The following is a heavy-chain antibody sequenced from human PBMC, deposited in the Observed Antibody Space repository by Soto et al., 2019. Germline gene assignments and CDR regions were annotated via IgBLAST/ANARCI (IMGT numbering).Heavy chain of an antibody. J-gene: IGHJ4*02. CDR2: ISGGGGGT. CDR1: GFTFSNYA. Sequence: EVQLLESGGGLVQPGGSLRLSCAASGFTFSNYAMSWARQAPGKGLEWVSSISGGGGGTYYTDSVKGRFTISRDNSKTALYLQMNSLRAEHTAVYYCAKEGVTVTDSRSLYFFDYWGQGTLVTVPS. CDR3: AKEGVTVTDSRSLYFFDY. V-gene: IGHV3-23*01. D-gene: IGHD4-17*01.